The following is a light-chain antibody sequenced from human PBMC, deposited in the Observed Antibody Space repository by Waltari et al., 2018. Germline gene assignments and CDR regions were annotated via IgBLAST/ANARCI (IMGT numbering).Light chain of an antibody. V-gene: IGLV2-18*02. Sequence: QSALTQPPSVSGSPGQSVTISCTGTSSDVGFYNRVSWYQQPPGTAPKLIIFEVNSRPSGVPDRFSGSKSGNKASLTISGLQAEDEADYYCSSYTTDSSLVFGGGTRLTVL. J-gene: IGLJ3*02. CDR2: EVN. CDR1: SSDVGFYNR. CDR3: SSYTTDSSLV.